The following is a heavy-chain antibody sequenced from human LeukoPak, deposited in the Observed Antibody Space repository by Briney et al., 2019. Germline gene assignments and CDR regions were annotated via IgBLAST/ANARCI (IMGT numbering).Heavy chain of an antibody. CDR3: ARDEGLPAEYFQH. V-gene: IGHV3-21*01. CDR2: ITGTSSHI. Sequence: GGCLRLSGTASGFTFSLYNMNWVRQAPGKGLEWISSITGTSSHIYYADSVKGRFTISRENAKNSLYLQLNSLRAEDTAVYYCARDEGLPAEYFQHWGQGTLVTVSS. CDR1: GFTFSLYN. J-gene: IGHJ1*01.